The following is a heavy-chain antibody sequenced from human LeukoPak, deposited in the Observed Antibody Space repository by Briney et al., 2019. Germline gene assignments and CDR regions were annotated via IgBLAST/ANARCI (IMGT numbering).Heavy chain of an antibody. D-gene: IGHD3-10*01. V-gene: IGHV3-53*01. CDR2: IYSGGST. CDR1: GFTFSNFA. J-gene: IGHJ4*02. Sequence: GGSLRLSCAASGFTFSNFAMGWVRQAPGKGLEWVSVIYSGGSTYYADSVKGRFTISRDNSKNTLYLQMNSLRAEDTAVYYCAAGARDGSGSYYYFDYWGQGTLVTVSS. CDR3: AAGARDGSGSYYYFDY.